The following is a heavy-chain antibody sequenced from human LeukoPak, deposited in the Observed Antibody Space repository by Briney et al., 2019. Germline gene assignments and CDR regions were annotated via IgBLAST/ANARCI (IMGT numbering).Heavy chain of an antibody. CDR1: GGSISSYY. CDR3: ARDLATVAWFDP. Sequence: PETLSLTCTVSGGSISSYYWSWIRQPPGKGLEWIGYVSNSGSTDYNPSLKSRVTISVDTSKNQISLKLSSVTAADTAVYYCARDLATVAWFDPWGQGTLVTVSS. D-gene: IGHD4-23*01. J-gene: IGHJ5*02. V-gene: IGHV4-59*01. CDR2: VSNSGST.